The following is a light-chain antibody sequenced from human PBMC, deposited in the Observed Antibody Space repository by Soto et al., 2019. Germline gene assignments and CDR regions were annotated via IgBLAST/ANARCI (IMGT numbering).Light chain of an antibody. V-gene: IGKV3-20*01. CDR3: QPNGISTGT. Sequence: EIVLTQSPGTLSLSQGEGATLSCRASQSVSSSFFAWYQQKPGQAPRLLIYGASSRATGITDRFSGSGSGTDFTLTISRLEPEELAVYYCQPNGISTGTFGQGSKVETK. J-gene: IGKJ1*01. CDR2: GAS. CDR1: QSVSSSF.